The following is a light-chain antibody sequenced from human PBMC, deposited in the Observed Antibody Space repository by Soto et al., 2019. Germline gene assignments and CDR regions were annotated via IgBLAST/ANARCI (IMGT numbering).Light chain of an antibody. CDR1: SSDVGGHNY. J-gene: IGLJ1*01. CDR3: SSFAGSNNFPYV. CDR2: EIN. V-gene: IGLV2-8*01. Sequence: QSALTQPRSVSGSPGQSVTISCTGTSSDVGGHNYVSWYQQYPGKAPKLMIYEINKRPSGVPDRFSGSKSGNTASLTVSGLQAEDEADYYCSSFAGSNNFPYVFGTGTKVTVL.